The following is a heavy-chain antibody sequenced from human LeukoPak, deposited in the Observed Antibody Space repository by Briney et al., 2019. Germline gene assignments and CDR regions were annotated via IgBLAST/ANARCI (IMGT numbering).Heavy chain of an antibody. CDR2: IRYDGSNK. D-gene: IGHD6-19*01. V-gene: IGHV3-30*02. J-gene: IGHJ6*04. CDR1: GFTFSSYG. CDR3: AKDHRLVAGMDA. Sequence: GGSLRLSCAASGFTFSSYGMHWVRQAPGKGLEWVAFIRYDGSNKYYADSVKGRFTISRDNSKNTLYLQMNSLRAEDTAVYYCAKDHRLVAGMDAWGKGTTVTISS.